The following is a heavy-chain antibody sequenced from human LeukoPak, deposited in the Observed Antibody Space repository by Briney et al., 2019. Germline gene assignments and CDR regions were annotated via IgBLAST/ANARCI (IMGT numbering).Heavy chain of an antibody. V-gene: IGHV3-30*18. Sequence: GRSLRLSCAASGFTFSSYGMHWVRQAPGKGLEWVAVISYDGSNKYYADSVKGRFTISRDNSKNTLYLQMKRLRAEDTAVYYCAKDLAYSSGWYQDYWGQGTLVTVSS. D-gene: IGHD6-19*01. CDR1: GFTFSSYG. CDR2: ISYDGSNK. J-gene: IGHJ4*02. CDR3: AKDLAYSSGWYQDY.